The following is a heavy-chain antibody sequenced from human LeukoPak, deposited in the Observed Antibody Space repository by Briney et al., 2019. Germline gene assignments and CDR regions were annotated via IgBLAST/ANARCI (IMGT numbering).Heavy chain of an antibody. Sequence: ASVKVSCKVSGYTLTELSMHWVRQAPGQGLEWMGGIIPIFGTANYAQKFQGRVTITADESTSTAYMELSSLRSEDTAVYYCARTAPIAVAGTVYDAFDIWGQGTMVTVSS. CDR2: IIPIFGTA. CDR3: ARTAPIAVAGTVYDAFDI. CDR1: GYTLTELS. D-gene: IGHD6-19*01. V-gene: IGHV1-69*13. J-gene: IGHJ3*02.